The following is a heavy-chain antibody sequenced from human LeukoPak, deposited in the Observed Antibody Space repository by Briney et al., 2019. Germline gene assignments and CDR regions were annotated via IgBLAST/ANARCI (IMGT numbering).Heavy chain of an antibody. CDR3: AKHDRTTFDY. V-gene: IGHV1-8*03. J-gene: IGHJ4*02. CDR1: GYTFTSYD. Sequence: ASVKVSCKASGYTFTSYDINWMQQATGQEPEWMGYINPNSGHTGYAQKFQGRVTITRDTSISTAYMEVSSLRSEDTAVYYCAKHDRTTFDYWGQGTLVTVSS. CDR2: INPNSGHT. D-gene: IGHD1-14*01.